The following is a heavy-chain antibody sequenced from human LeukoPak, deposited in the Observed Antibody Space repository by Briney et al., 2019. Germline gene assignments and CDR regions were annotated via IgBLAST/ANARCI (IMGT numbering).Heavy chain of an antibody. CDR2: ISSSGSTI. J-gene: IGHJ6*02. Sequence: GGSLRLSCAASGFTFSSYEMNWVRQAPGKGLEWVSYISSSGSTIYYADSVKGRLTISRDNAKNSLYLQMNSLRAEDTAVYYCARGLGGFRRGIVGYGMDVWGQGTTVTVSS. CDR1: GFTFSSYE. D-gene: IGHD5-18*01. V-gene: IGHV3-48*03. CDR3: ARGLGGFRRGIVGYGMDV.